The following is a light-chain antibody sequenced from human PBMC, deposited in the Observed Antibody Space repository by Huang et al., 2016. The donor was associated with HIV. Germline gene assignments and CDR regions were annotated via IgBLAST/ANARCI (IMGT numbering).Light chain of an antibody. J-gene: IGKJ1*01. Sequence: DVQMTQSPSTLSAYVGDRITITCRASQSINNYLALYQQKAGKAPDLLIYKASTLDSGVPSRFSGSGSGTTFTLTISNLQPDDFATYYFQQYDSYWTFGQGTKVE. V-gene: IGKV1-5*03. CDR2: KAS. CDR3: QQYDSYWT. CDR1: QSINNY.